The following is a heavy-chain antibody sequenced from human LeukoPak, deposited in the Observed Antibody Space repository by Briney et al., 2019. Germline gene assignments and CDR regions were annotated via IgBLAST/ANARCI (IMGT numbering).Heavy chain of an antibody. CDR2: INPNSGGT. J-gene: IGHJ4*02. D-gene: IGHD3-16*02. CDR1: GYTFTGYY. CDR3: ARYRFSGLWSGFDY. V-gene: IGHV1-2*02. Sequence: ASVKVSCKAPGYTFTGYYMHWVRQAPGQGLEWMGWINPNSGGTNYAQKFQGRVTMTRDTSISTAYMELSRLRSDDTAVYYCARYRFSGLWSGFDYWGQGTLVTVSS.